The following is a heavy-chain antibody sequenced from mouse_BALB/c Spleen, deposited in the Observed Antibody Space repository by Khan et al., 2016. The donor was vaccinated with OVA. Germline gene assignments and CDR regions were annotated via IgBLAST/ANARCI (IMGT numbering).Heavy chain of an antibody. CDR2: ISPNSDGS. V-gene: IGHV1S136*01. CDR1: GYTFTSYV. Sequence: VQLQQSGPELVKPGASVKMSCKASGYTFTSYVMHWVKQKPRQGLEWIGYISPNSDGSTYNEKFRGKATLTSAQSSSTAYMELSSLTSEDSAVYYFVLSLCYYGSAYEGFAYWGQGTLVTVSA. J-gene: IGHJ3*01. D-gene: IGHD1-1*01. CDR3: VLSLCYYGSAYEGFAY.